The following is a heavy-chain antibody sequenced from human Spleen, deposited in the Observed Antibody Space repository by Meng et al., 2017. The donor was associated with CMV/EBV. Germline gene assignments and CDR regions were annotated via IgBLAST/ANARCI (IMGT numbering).Heavy chain of an antibody. CDR1: FIFSAHY. V-gene: IGHV3-72*01. J-gene: IGHJ4*02. CDR2: IRKKANSYST. Sequence: FIFSAHYMDWVRQAPGKGLEWVARIRKKANSYSTEYVASVKDRFTISRDDSKSSLYLQMNSLKTEDTAVYYCVRGYRSDTNWYSGDYWGQGTLVTVSS. CDR3: VRGYRSDTNWYSGDY. D-gene: IGHD2-15*01.